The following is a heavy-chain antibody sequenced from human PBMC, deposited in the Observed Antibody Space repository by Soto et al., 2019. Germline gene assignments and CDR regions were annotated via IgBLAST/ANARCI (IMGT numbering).Heavy chain of an antibody. CDR1: GVSIISTRDY. J-gene: IGHJ6*02. D-gene: IGHD1-7*01. Sequence: PSETLSLTCIVSGVSIISTRDYWGWIRQTPGKGLEWIGSIYYNGSTNYNPSLKSRVTISVDTSKNQFSLKLSSVTAADTAVYYCAREGLTGTIGLYYYYGMDVWGQGTTVTVSS. CDR2: IYYNGST. CDR3: AREGLTGTIGLYYYYGMDV. V-gene: IGHV4-39*07.